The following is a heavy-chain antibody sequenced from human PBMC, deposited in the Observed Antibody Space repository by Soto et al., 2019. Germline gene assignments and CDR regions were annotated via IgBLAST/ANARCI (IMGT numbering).Heavy chain of an antibody. D-gene: IGHD6-19*01. J-gene: IGHJ4*02. CDR2: ISGSGGST. Sequence: EVQLLESGGGLVQPGGSLRLSCAASGFTFSSYAMNWVRQAPGKGLEWVSVISGSGGSTYYADSVEGRFTISGDNSKSTVYLQMNSFIGEETAVYYCARRSSGWYVDYWGQGTRVTGSS. CDR1: GFTFSSYA. V-gene: IGHV3-23*01. CDR3: ARRSSGWYVDY.